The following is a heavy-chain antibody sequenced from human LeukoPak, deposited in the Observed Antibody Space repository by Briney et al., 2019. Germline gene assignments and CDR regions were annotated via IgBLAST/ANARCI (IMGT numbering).Heavy chain of an antibody. CDR3: ASGSHFDY. V-gene: IGHV3-7*01. Sequence: GGSLRLSCAASGFIFSNYWVSWVRQPPGRGLEWVANMNQDGSETYYVDSVKGRFTIFRANTNNSLYLQMNSLRAEDTAVYYCASGSHFDYWGQGTLVTVSS. J-gene: IGHJ4*02. CDR2: MNQDGSET. CDR1: GFIFSNYW.